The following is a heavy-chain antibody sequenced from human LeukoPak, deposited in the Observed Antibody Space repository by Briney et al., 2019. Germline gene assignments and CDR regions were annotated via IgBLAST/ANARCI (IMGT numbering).Heavy chain of an antibody. CDR3: ARGGVFGVVLNWFDP. D-gene: IGHD3-3*01. CDR1: GYTFTGYY. V-gene: IGHV1-2*02. J-gene: IGHJ5*02. CDR2: INPNSGGT. Sequence: ASVKVSCKASGYTFTGYYMHWVRQAPGQGLEWMGWINPNSGGTNYAQKFQGRVTMTRDTPISTAYMELSRLRSDDTAVYYCARGGVFGVVLNWFDPWGQGTLVTVSS.